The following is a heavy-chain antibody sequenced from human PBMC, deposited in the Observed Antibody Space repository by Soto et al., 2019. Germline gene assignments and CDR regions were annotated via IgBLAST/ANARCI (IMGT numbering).Heavy chain of an antibody. Sequence: GGSLRLSCAASGFTFSGSAMHWVRQASGKGLEWVGRIRSKANSYATAYAASVKGRFTISRDDSKNTAYLQMNSLKTEDTAVYYCTSQSVPYYDFWSGYYRYFDLWGRGTLVTVSS. CDR2: IRSKANSYAT. D-gene: IGHD3-3*01. V-gene: IGHV3-73*01. CDR3: TSQSVPYYDFWSGYYRYFDL. CDR1: GFTFSGSA. J-gene: IGHJ2*01.